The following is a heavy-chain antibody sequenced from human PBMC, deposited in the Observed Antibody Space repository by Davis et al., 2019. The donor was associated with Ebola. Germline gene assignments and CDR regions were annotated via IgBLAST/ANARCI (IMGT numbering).Heavy chain of an antibody. V-gene: IGHV3-30*03. CDR2: ISYDGSNK. D-gene: IGHD1-26*01. J-gene: IGHJ5*02. CDR3: AREPRGYWNWFDP. CDR1: GFTFSSYG. Sequence: GESLKISCAASGFTFSSYGMHWVRQAPGKGLEWVAVISYDGSNKYYADSVKGRFTISRDNSKNTLYLQMNSLRSDDTAVYYCAREPRGYWNWFDPWGQGTLVTVSS.